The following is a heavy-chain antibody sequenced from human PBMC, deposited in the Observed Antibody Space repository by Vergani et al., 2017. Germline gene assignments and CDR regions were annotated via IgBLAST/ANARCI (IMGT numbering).Heavy chain of an antibody. CDR2: IWYDGSNK. CDR1: GFTFSSYG. D-gene: IGHD6-19*01. J-gene: IGHJ4*02. CDR3: AKETTVADYYFDY. V-gene: IGHV3-33*06. Sequence: QVQLVESGGGVVQPGRSLRLSCAASGFTFSSYGMHWVRQAPGKGLEWVAVIWYDGSNKYYADSVKGRFTISRDNSKNTLYLQMNSLRAEDTAVYYCAKETTVADYYFDYWGQGTLVTVSS.